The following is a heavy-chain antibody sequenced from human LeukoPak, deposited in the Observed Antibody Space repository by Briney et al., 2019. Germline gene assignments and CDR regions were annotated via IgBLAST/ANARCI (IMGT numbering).Heavy chain of an antibody. D-gene: IGHD3-3*01. J-gene: IGHJ4*02. V-gene: IGHV3-23*01. CDR1: GFTFSSYA. Sequence: GGSLRLSCAASGFTFSSYAMSWVRQAPGKGLEWVSAISGGGGSTYYADSVKGRFTISRDNSKNTLYLQMNSLRAEDTAVYYCAKDRALAAYGFWSGYYDYDYWGQGTLVTVSS. CDR2: ISGGGGST. CDR3: AKDRALAAYGFWSGYYDYDY.